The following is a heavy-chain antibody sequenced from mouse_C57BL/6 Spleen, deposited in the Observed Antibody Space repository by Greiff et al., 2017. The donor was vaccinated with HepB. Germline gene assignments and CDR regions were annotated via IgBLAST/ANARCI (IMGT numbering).Heavy chain of an antibody. CDR1: GYAFSSSW. V-gene: IGHV1-82*01. D-gene: IGHD2-4*01. J-gene: IGHJ2*01. CDR3: ARGDYDAY. Sequence: LVEPGASVKISCKASGYAFSSSWMNWVKQRPGKGLEWIGRIYPGDGDTNYNGKFKGKATLTADKSSSTAYMQLSSLTSEDSAVYFCARGDYDAYWGQGTTLTVSS. CDR2: IYPGDGDT.